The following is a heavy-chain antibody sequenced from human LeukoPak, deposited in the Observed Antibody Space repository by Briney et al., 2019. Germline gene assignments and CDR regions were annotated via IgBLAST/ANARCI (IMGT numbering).Heavy chain of an antibody. CDR1: GGSFSGYY. Sequence: SETLSLTCAVYGGSFSGYYWTWIRQPPGRGLDWIGEINESGSTRYEPSLNSRVTISVDTSKNQFSLKVTSVTAADTAIYYCARDAKYYYGSRTYFFFEYWGQGTLLTVSS. CDR2: INESGST. V-gene: IGHV4-34*01. D-gene: IGHD3-10*01. CDR3: ARDAKYYYGSRTYFFFEY. J-gene: IGHJ4*02.